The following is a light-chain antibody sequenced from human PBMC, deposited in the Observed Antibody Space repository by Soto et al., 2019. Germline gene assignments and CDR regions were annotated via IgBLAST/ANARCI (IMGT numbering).Light chain of an antibody. Sequence: EVVVTHSPGPLSLSPGQRATLSCRPSRSVNSRYLAWYQQRPGQAPRLLIYGAPSRATGIPDRFSGSGSGTDFTLTISRLEPEDFAMYYCQQYGSSPITFGQGTRLEIK. CDR1: RSVNSRY. V-gene: IGKV3-20*01. J-gene: IGKJ5*01. CDR3: QQYGSSPIT. CDR2: GAP.